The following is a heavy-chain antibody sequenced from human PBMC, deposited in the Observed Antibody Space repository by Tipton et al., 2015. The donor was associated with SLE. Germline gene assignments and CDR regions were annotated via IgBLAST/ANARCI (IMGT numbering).Heavy chain of an antibody. J-gene: IGHJ6*02. V-gene: IGHV4-61*09. CDR2: IYTSGRT. CDR1: GGSISSGSYY. CDR3: AREWWELDYSYYYGMDV. Sequence: TLSLTCTVSGGSISSGSYYWSWIRQPAGKGLEWIGHIYTSGRTNYNPPLKSRVTISVDTSKNQFSLKLSSVTAADTAVYYCAREWWELDYSYYYGMDVWGQGTTVTVSS. D-gene: IGHD1-26*01.